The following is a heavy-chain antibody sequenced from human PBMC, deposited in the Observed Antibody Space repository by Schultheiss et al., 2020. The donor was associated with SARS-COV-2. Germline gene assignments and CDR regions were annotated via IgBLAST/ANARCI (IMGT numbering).Heavy chain of an antibody. Sequence: GGSLRLSCAASGFTFSSYAMSWVRQAPGKGLEWVSVIYSCGSTYYADSVKGRFTISRDNSKNTLSLQMNSLRAEDTAVYYCATNTFITGTTSFSSGLWGQGTMVTVSS. CDR3: ATNTFITGTTSFSSGL. J-gene: IGHJ3*01. CDR1: GFTFSSYA. V-gene: IGHV3-23*03. CDR2: IYSCGST. D-gene: IGHD1-20*01.